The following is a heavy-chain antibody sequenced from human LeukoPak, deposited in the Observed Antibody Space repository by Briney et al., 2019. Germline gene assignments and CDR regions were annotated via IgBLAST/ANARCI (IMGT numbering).Heavy chain of an antibody. V-gene: IGHV3-11*04. Sequence: GGSLRLSCAASGFTLSDYYMSWVGQAPGKGLEWVSYISSSGSTIYYADSVKGRFTISRDNAKNSLYLQMNSLRAEDTAVYYCAKEVDHDAFDIWGQGTMVTVSS. J-gene: IGHJ3*02. D-gene: IGHD2-2*01. CDR3: AKEVDHDAFDI. CDR1: GFTLSDYY. CDR2: ISSSGSTI.